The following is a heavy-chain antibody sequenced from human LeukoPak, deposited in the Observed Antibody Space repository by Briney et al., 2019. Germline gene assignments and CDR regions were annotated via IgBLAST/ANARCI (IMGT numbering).Heavy chain of an antibody. CDR3: AKRGNAISFFDP. CDR1: GFTFSNYA. D-gene: IGHD2/OR15-2a*01. J-gene: IGHJ5*02. Sequence: PGGSLRLSCAASGFTFSNYAMYWVRQAPGKGLEWVSGLSGTGDITYYTDSVKGRFTISRDNSKNTLYLEMNNLRAEDTALYYYAKRGNAISFFDPWGQGTLVTVSS. V-gene: IGHV3-23*01. CDR2: LSGTGDIT.